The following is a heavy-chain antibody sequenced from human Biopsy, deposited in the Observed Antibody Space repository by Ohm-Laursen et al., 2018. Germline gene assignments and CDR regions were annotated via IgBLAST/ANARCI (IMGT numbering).Heavy chain of an antibody. V-gene: IGHV1-58*02. J-gene: IGHJ4*02. CDR3: ASRPNCGGDCSSGFDY. D-gene: IGHD2-21*02. CDR1: GFTFNRSA. CDR2: IVVGGGNT. Sequence: GASVKVPCKASGFTFNRSAMQWVRQARGQRLEWIGWIVVGGGNTNYAQKFQERVTITRNMSTSTAYMELSSLRSEDTAVYYCASRPNCGGDCSSGFDYWGQGTLVTVSS.